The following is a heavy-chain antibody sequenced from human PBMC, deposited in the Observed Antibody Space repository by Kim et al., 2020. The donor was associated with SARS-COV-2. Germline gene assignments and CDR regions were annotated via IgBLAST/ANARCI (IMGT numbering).Heavy chain of an antibody. D-gene: IGHD2-15*01. Sequence: SETLSLTCAVYGGSFSGYYWSWIRQPPGKGLEWIGEINHSGSTNYNPSLKSRVTISVDTSKNQFSLKLSSVTAADTAVYYCARAQDIVVVVAATRGAFD. V-gene: IGHV4-34*01. CDR1: GGSFSGYY. CDR2: INHSGST. J-gene: IGHJ3*02. CDR3: ARAQDIVVVVAATRGAFD.